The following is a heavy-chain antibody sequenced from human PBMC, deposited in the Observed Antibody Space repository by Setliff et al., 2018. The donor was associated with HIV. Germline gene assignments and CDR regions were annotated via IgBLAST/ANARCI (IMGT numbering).Heavy chain of an antibody. Sequence: SVKVSCKASGGTFRSYSINWVRQAPGQGLEWMGTIIPFIDATHYAQSFQGRLTITADESSNTAYMELSSLRLHDTAVYYCARAAVEMTTIAFGGPPGYWGQGTLVTVSS. CDR2: IIPFIDAT. CDR1: GGTFRSYS. V-gene: IGHV1-69*11. J-gene: IGHJ4*02. CDR3: ARAAVEMTTIAFGGPPGY. D-gene: IGHD3-16*01.